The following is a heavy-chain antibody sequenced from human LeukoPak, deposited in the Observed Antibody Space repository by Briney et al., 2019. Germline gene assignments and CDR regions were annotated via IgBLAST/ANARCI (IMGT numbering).Heavy chain of an antibody. V-gene: IGHV3-23*01. CDR2: ISGSGGST. D-gene: IGHD6-13*01. J-gene: IGHJ4*02. CDR3: ARGSSSSFDY. Sequence: PGGSLRLSCAASGFTFSSYAMSWVRQAPGKGLEWVSAISGSGGSTFYAASVKGRFTISRDNSKNTLYLQMNSLRAEDTAVYYCARGSSSSFDYWGQGTLVTVSS. CDR1: GFTFSSYA.